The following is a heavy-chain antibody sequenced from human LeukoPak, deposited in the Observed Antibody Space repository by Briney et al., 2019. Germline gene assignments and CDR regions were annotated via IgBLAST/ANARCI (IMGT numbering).Heavy chain of an antibody. V-gene: IGHV4-39*07. CDR1: GGSISSSSYY. Sequence: SETLSLTCTVSGGSISSSSYYWGWIRQPPGKGLEWIGRIYYSGSTYYNPSLKSRVTISVDTSKNQFSLKLSSVTAADTAVYYCARVTVGASWFDYWGQGTLVTVSS. CDR2: IYYSGST. CDR3: ARVTVGASWFDY. D-gene: IGHD1-26*01. J-gene: IGHJ4*02.